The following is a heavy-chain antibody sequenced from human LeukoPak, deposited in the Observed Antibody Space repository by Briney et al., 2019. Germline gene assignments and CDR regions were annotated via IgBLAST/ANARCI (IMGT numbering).Heavy chain of an antibody. Sequence: GGSLRLSCAASGFTFSSYEMNWVRQAPGKGLEWVSYISSSGSTIYYAGSVKGRFTISRDNAKNSLYLQMNSLRAEDTAVYYCARDRGFGTDYYFDYWGQGTLVTVSS. CDR1: GFTFSSYE. CDR2: ISSSGSTI. J-gene: IGHJ4*02. CDR3: ARDRGFGTDYYFDY. D-gene: IGHD3-10*01. V-gene: IGHV3-48*03.